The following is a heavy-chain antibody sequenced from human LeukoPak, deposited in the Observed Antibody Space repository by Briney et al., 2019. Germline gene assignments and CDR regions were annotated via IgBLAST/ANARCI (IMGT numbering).Heavy chain of an antibody. J-gene: IGHJ4*02. CDR3: ARLEYGSWYFDY. Sequence: SVTLSLTCAVYGGSFSGYYWSWIRQPPGKGLEWIGEINHSGSTNYNPSLKSRVTISVDTSKNQFSLKLSSVTAADTAVYYCARLEYGSWYFDYWGQGTLVTVSS. CDR2: INHSGST. V-gene: IGHV4-34*01. CDR1: GGSFSGYY. D-gene: IGHD3-10*01.